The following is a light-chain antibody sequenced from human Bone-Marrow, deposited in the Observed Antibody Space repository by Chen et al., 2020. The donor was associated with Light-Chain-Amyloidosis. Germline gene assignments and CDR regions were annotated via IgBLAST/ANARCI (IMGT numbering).Light chain of an antibody. CDR3: QSADSSGTYEVI. Sequence: SSDLTQPPSLSVSPGQTARITCSGEDLPTKYAYWYQQKPGQAPVLVIHRDTERPSGLSERFSGSSSGTTATLTISGVQAEDEADYHCQSADSSGTYEVIFGGGTKLTVL. J-gene: IGLJ2*01. V-gene: IGLV3-25*03. CDR2: RDT. CDR1: DLPTKY.